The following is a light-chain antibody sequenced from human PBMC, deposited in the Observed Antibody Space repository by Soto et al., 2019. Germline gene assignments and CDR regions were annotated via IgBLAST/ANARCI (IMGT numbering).Light chain of an antibody. V-gene: IGKV3-15*01. CDR1: QSVSSN. CDR3: QQYNNWLT. J-gene: IGKJ1*01. CDR2: GAS. Sequence: ETVMTQSPVTLSVSPGETVTRSCRASQSVSSNLAWYQQRPGQAPRLLIFGASTRATGIPARFSGSGSGTEFTLTISSLQSEDFAVYFCQQYNNWLTFGQGTKVEVK.